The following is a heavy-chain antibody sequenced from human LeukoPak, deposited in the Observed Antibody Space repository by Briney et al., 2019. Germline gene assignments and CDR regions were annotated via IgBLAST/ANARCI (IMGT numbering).Heavy chain of an antibody. CDR2: IYSDDRT. CDR3: AREVMAKRRAFDI. CDR1: GFTASSDY. Sequence: GGSLRLSCAVSGFTASSDYMSWVRQAPGKGLEWVSVIYSDDRTYYADSVKGRFTISRHTSKKTLYLQMNSLRAEDTAVYYCAREVMAKRRAFDIWGQGTVVTVSS. D-gene: IGHD2-8*01. V-gene: IGHV3-53*04. J-gene: IGHJ3*02.